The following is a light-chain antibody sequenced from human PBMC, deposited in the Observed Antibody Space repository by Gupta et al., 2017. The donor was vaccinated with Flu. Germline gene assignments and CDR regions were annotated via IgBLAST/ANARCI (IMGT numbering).Light chain of an antibody. Sequence: QSALTQPASVSGSPGQSITISCTGTSSDVGGYNYVSWYQHHPGKAPKLMIYEVSNRPSGVSNRFSGSKSGNTASLTISGLQAEDEADYYCSSYTSRSGWVFGGGTKLTVL. V-gene: IGLV2-14*01. CDR2: EVS. CDR1: SSDVGGYNY. CDR3: SSYTSRSGWV. J-gene: IGLJ3*02.